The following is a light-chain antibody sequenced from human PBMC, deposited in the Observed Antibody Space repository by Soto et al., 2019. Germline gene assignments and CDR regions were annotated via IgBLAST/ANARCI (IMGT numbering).Light chain of an antibody. CDR1: SGHSSYA. Sequence: QPVLTQSPSASASLGASVKLTRTLSSGHSSYAIAWHQQQPEKGPRFLMKLNNDGSYSKGDGIPDRFSGSSSGAERYLTISSLQSEDEADYYCQTWGTGIWVFGGGTKLTVL. V-gene: IGLV4-69*01. J-gene: IGLJ3*02. CDR3: QTWGTGIWV. CDR2: LNNDGSY.